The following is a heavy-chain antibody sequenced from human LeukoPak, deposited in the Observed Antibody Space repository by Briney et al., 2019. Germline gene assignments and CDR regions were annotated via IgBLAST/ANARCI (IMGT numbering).Heavy chain of an antibody. D-gene: IGHD2-2*01. CDR2: ISGSSYYI. V-gene: IGHV3-21*01. CDR1: GFTFSSYT. CDR3: ARRKDVVVVPGTMGYYLDV. J-gene: IGHJ6*03. Sequence: PGGSLRLSCAASGFTFSSYTMSWVRQAPGMGLEWVSSISGSSYYIYYADSVRGRFTVSRDNAKNSVYLQMNGLRAEDTAVYYCARRKDVVVVPGTMGYYLDVWGKGTTVTVSS.